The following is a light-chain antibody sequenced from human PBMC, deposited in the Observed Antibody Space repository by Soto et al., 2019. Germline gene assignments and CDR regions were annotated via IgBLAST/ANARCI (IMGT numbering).Light chain of an antibody. CDR1: QSIITY. Sequence: DIQMTQSPSSLSASVGDRVTISCRASQSIITYLNWYQQKPGKAPKVLIYAASSLQSGVPSRFSGSGSGTDFTLTISSLQPEDFVTYYCQQFNTSPWTFGQGTKVDIK. CDR2: AAS. V-gene: IGKV1-39*01. CDR3: QQFNTSPWT. J-gene: IGKJ1*01.